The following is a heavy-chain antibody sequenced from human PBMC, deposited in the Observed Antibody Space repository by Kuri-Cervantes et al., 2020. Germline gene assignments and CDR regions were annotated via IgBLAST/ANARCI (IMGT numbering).Heavy chain of an antibody. J-gene: IGHJ6*02. CDR3: ARVIRYWGGYYYYYGMDV. D-gene: IGHD2-8*02. CDR1: GYTFTGYY. V-gene: IGHV1-2*02. Sequence: ASVKVSCKASGYTFTGYYMLWVRQAPGQGLEWMGWINPNSGGTNYAQKFQGRVTMTRDTSISTAYMELSRLRSNGKAVYYCARVIRYWGGYYYYYGMDVWGQGTTVTVSS. CDR2: INPNSGGT.